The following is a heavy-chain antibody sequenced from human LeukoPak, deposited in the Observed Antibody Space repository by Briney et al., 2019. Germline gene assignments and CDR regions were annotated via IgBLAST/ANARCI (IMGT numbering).Heavy chain of an antibody. Sequence: GGSLRLSCAASGFTFSSYWMHWVRHTPGKGLVWVSRIKGDGSSTSYADSVKGRFTISRDNAKNSLYLQMNSLRAEDTAVYYCARAGDGYNYAFDYWGQGTLVTVSS. V-gene: IGHV3-74*01. J-gene: IGHJ4*02. CDR2: IKGDGSST. CDR1: GFTFSSYW. CDR3: ARAGDGYNYAFDY. D-gene: IGHD5-24*01.